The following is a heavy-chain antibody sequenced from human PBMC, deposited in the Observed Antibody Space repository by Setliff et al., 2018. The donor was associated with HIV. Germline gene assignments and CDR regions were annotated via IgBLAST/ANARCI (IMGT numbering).Heavy chain of an antibody. Sequence: PSETLSLTCAVYGGSFSGYYWSWIRQPPGKGLEWIGEVTHSGRTNYNPSLESRVTTSVDTSKNQFSLKLGSVTAADTAVYYCARESPSSSWFYFDFWGQGTLVTVSS. CDR3: ARESPSSSWFYFDF. V-gene: IGHV4-34*01. D-gene: IGHD6-13*01. CDR2: VTHSGRT. CDR1: GGSFSGYY. J-gene: IGHJ4*02.